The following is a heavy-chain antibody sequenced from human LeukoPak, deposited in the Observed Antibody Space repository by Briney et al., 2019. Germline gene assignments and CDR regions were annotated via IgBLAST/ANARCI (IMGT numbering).Heavy chain of an antibody. CDR3: ARGPTMKMDV. V-gene: IGHV3-23*01. Sequence: PGGTLRLSCAASGFTFSSYGMSWVRQAPGKGLEWVSAISGSGGSTYYADSVKGRFTISRDNSKNTLYLQMNSLRAEDTAVYYCARGPTMKMDVWGKGTTVTVSS. CDR2: ISGSGGST. D-gene: IGHD3-22*01. J-gene: IGHJ6*04. CDR1: GFTFSSYG.